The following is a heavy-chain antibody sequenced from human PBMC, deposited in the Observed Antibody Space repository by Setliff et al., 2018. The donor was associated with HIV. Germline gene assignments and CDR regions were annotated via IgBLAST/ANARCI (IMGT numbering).Heavy chain of an antibody. CDR1: GGSISSYY. J-gene: IGHJ4*02. CDR3: ARRGVVGWGYYSSPIFDY. Sequence: NPSETLSLTCTVSGGSISSYYWSWIRQPPGQGLAWIGYIYTSGSTNYNPSLKSRVTISVDTSKNQFSLKLSSVTAADMAVYYCARRGVVGWGYYSSPIFDYWGQGTLFTVSS. V-gene: IGHV4-4*09. D-gene: IGHD3-10*01. CDR2: IYTSGST.